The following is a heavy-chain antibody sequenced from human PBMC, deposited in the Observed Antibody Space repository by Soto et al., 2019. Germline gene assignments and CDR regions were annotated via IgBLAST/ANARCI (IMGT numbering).Heavy chain of an antibody. CDR1: GFTFSDHY. V-gene: IGHV3-11*01. CDR2: ISSSGSTI. J-gene: IGHJ6*03. CDR3: ARIKVPAAMSGFYFYYMDV. Sequence: GESLKISCAASGFTFSDHYMSWIRQAPGKGLEWVSYISSSGSTIYYGDSVKGRFTISRDNAKNSLYLQMNSLRAEDTAVYYCARIKVPAAMSGFYFYYMDVWGKGTTVTVSS. D-gene: IGHD2-2*01.